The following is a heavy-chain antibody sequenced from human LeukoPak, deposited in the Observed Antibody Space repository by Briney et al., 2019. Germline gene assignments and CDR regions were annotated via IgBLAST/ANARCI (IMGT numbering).Heavy chain of an antibody. D-gene: IGHD3-3*01. V-gene: IGHV1-18*01. CDR2: ISAYNGNT. J-gene: IGHJ3*02. Sequence: GASVKVSCKASGYTFTSYGIGWVRQAPGQGLEWMGWISAYNGNTNYAQKLQGRVTMTTDTSTSTAYMELRSLRSDDTAVYYCARGIQNYDFWSGYYSPHDAFDIWGQGTMVTVSS. CDR1: GYTFTSYG. CDR3: ARGIQNYDFWSGYYSPHDAFDI.